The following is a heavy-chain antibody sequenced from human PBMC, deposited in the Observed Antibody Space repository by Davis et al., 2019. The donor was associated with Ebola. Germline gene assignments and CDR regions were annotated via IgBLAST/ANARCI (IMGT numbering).Heavy chain of an antibody. D-gene: IGHD3-3*01. V-gene: IGHV3-53*01. CDR2: IYSGSTT. CDR3: ARVYYDFWTTMDV. CDR1: GFTVSSNY. Sequence: PGGSLRLSCAASGFTVSSNYMSWVRQAPGKWLEWVSVIYSGSTTYYADSVKGRFTISRDNSKNTLYLQMNSLRAEDTAVYYCARVYYDFWTTMDVWGKGTTVTVSS. J-gene: IGHJ6*03.